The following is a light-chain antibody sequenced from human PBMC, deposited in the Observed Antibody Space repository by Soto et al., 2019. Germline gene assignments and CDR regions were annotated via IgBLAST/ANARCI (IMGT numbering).Light chain of an antibody. CDR3: QQYGRSGT. CDR2: ATS. V-gene: IGKV3-20*01. CDR1: QSVSRTY. Sequence: EIVLTQSPGTLPLSPGERATLSCRASQSVSRTYLAWYQQKPVQAPRLLIYATSSRATGIPDRFSGSGSGTDFTLTISRLEPEDFAVYYCQQYGRSGTFGQGTKVDIK. J-gene: IGKJ1*01.